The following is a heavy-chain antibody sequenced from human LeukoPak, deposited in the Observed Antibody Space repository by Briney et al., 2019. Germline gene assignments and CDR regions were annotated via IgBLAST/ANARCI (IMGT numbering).Heavy chain of an antibody. CDR2: IYDSGST. V-gene: IGHV4-59*12. J-gene: IGHJ4*02. Sequence: SETLSLTCTVSGGSISSYYWSWIRQPPGKGLEWIGYIYDSGSTNYNPSLKSRVTMSVETSKKQFSLKLSSVTAADTAVYFCAQGGSGWRYDYWGQGTLVTVSS. CDR3: AQGGSGWRYDY. D-gene: IGHD6-19*01. CDR1: GGSISSYY.